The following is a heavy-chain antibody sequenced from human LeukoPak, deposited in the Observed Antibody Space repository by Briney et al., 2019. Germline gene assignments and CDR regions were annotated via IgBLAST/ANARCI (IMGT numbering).Heavy chain of an antibody. CDR1: GFTFSSYW. J-gene: IGHJ4*02. D-gene: IGHD5-24*01. CDR2: IRYDGSNK. V-gene: IGHV3-30*02. CDR3: AKERWLQSAFDY. Sequence: GGSLRLSCAASGFTFSSYWMSWVRQAPGKGLEWVAFIRYDGSNKYYADSVKGRFTISRDNSKNTLYLQMNSLRAEDTAVYYCAKERWLQSAFDYWGQGTLVTVSS.